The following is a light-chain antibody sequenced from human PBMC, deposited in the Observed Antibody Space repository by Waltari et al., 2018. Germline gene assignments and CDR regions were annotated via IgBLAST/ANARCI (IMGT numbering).Light chain of an antibody. V-gene: IGKV3-15*01. CDR3: QQYNDWPPMYT. Sequence: IVMTQSPATLSVSPGERATLSCRASQSVSSNLAWYQQKPGQAPRLLIYDASTRATDIPARFSDSGSGTEFTLTISSLQSEDFAVYYCQQYNDWPPMYTFGQGTKLEI. CDR1: QSVSSN. CDR2: DAS. J-gene: IGKJ2*01.